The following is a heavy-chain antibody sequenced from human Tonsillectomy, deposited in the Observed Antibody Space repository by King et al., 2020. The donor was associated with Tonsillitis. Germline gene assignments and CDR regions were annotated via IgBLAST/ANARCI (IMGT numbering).Heavy chain of an antibody. CDR3: ARHGISSSWYLSWFDP. D-gene: IGHD6-13*01. CDR1: GDSISSSSYY. CDR2: IYYSGST. J-gene: IGHJ5*02. Sequence: LQLQESGPGLVKPSETLSLTCTVSGDSISSSSYYWGWIRQPPGKGLEWIGSIYYSGSTYYNPSLKSRVTISVDTSKNQFSLKLSSVTAADTAVYYCARHGISSSWYLSWFDPWGQGTLVTASS. V-gene: IGHV4-39*01.